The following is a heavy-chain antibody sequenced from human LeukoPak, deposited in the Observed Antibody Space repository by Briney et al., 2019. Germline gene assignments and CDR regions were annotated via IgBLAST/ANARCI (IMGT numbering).Heavy chain of an antibody. CDR3: AKDHRVQWLASKHWFGP. CDR1: GFTFSSYA. D-gene: IGHD6-19*01. CDR2: ISGSGGST. Sequence: GGSLRLSCAASGFTFSSYAMSWVRQAPGKGLEWASVISGSGGSTYYADSVKGRFTISRDNSKNTPYLQMNSLRADDTALYYCAKDHRVQWLASKHWFGPWGQGTLVTVSS. J-gene: IGHJ5*02. V-gene: IGHV3-23*01.